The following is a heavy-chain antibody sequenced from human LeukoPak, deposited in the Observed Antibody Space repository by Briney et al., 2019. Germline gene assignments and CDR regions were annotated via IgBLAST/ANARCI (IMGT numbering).Heavy chain of an antibody. J-gene: IGHJ3*02. CDR3: ARDPYSSYLI. D-gene: IGHD6-6*01. V-gene: IGHV3-7*01. CDR1: GFTFSSYW. CDR2: IKQDGSEK. Sequence: GGSLRLSCAASGFTFSSYWTSWVRQAPGKGLEWVANIKQDGSEKYYVDSVKGRFTISRDNAKNSLYLQMNSLRAEDTAVYYCARDPYSSYLIWGQGTMVTVSS.